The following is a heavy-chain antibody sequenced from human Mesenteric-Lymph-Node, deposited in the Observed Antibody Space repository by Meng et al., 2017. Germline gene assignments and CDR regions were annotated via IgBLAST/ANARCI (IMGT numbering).Heavy chain of an antibody. CDR3: VRGSIDWYLDY. CDR1: GFTLSNYR. CDR2: TLSDGYND. Sequence: QVELVESGGGGVQPGTSLRLSCAASGFTLSNYRLYWVRQAPGKGLEWVAVTLSDGYNDYYADSVKGRFTISRDNSKNMVFLQMSTLRPEDTALYYCVRGSIDWYLDYWGQGTLVTVSS. V-gene: IGHV3-30*13. D-gene: IGHD3-9*01. J-gene: IGHJ4*02.